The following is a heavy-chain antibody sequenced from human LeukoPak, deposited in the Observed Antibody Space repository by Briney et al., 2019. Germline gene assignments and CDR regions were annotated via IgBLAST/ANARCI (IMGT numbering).Heavy chain of an antibody. J-gene: IGHJ4*02. CDR1: GGSFSGYY. CDR3: ARGLRRMVRVIDY. CDR2: ISHSGST. Sequence: PSETLSLTCAVYGGSFSGYYWSWIRQPPGKGLEWIGEISHSGSTNYNPSLKSRVTISVDTSKNQFSLKLSSVTAADTAVYYCARGLRRMVRVIDYWGQGTLVTVSS. D-gene: IGHD3-10*01. V-gene: IGHV4-34*01.